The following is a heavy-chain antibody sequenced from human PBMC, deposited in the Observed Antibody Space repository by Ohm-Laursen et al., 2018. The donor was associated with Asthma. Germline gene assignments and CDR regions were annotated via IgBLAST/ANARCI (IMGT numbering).Heavy chain of an antibody. CDR2: ISSSSSYI. CDR3: ARIGPEWELPGREYSLHH. CDR1: GFTFSSYS. Sequence: SLRLSCSASGFTFSSYSMNWVRQAPGKGLEWVSSISSSSSYIYYADSVKGRFTISRDNVRNSVYLQMNSLRAEDTALYYCARIGPEWELPGREYSLHHWGEGTLVTVSS. V-gene: IGHV3-21*01. D-gene: IGHD1-26*01. J-gene: IGHJ1*01.